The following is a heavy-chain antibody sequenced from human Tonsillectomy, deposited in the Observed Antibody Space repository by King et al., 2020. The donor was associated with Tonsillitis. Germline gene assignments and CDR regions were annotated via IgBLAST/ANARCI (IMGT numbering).Heavy chain of an antibody. CDR3: ARDSRADFRSGYYYDY. V-gene: IGHV1-18*01. J-gene: IGHJ4*02. D-gene: IGHD3-3*01. CDR1: GYAFSNYG. CDR2: ISGYNGAS. Sequence: QLVQSGADVKKPGASVKVSCKASGYAFSNYGITWVRQAPGQRLEWMGWISGYNGASTYAQKLQDRVTMTTDTSTSTAYMELRNLRSDETAVYYCARDSRADFRSGYYYDYWGQGTLVTVSS.